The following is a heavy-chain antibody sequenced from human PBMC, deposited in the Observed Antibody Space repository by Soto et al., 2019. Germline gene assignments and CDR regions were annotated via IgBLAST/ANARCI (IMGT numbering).Heavy chain of an antibody. V-gene: IGHV1-69*01. CDR1: GGTFSSYA. D-gene: IGHD3-22*01. CDR3: ARAAKQTYYYDSSGYYYVDY. CDR2: IIPIFGTA. Sequence: QVQLVQSGAEVKKPGSSVKVSCKASGGTFSSYAISWVRQAPGQGLEWMGGIIPIFGTANYAQKFQGRVTITAYESTSTAYMELSSLRSEDTAVYYCARAAKQTYYYDSSGYYYVDYWGQGTLVTVSS. J-gene: IGHJ4*02.